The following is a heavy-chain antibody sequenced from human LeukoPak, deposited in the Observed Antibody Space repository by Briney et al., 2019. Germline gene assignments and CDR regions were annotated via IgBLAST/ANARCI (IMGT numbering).Heavy chain of an antibody. J-gene: IGHJ4*02. CDR3: AKELGSYSYY. Sequence: GGSLRLSCAASGFTFSTYTMHWVRQAPGKGLEWLSVISYDGSNVYYADSVKGRFTISRDKSKNTLYLQMNSLRAEDTAVYYCAKELGSYSYYWGQGTLVTVSS. CDR1: GFTFSTYT. V-gene: IGHV3-30-3*01. D-gene: IGHD1-26*01. CDR2: ISYDGSNV.